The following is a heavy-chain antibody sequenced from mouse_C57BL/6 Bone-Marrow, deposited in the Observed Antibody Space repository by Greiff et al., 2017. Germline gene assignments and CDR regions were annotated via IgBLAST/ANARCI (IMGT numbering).Heavy chain of an antibody. CDR3: TVIPGAY. D-gene: IGHD2-1*01. V-gene: IGHV14-4*01. CDR1: GFNIKDDY. J-gene: IGHJ3*01. CDR2: IDPENGDT. Sequence: EVQLKQSGAELVRPGASVKLSCTASGFNIKDDYMHWVKQRPEQGLEWIGWIDPENGDTEYASKFQGKATITADTSSNTAYLQLSSLTSEDTAVYYCTVIPGAYWGQGTLVTVSA.